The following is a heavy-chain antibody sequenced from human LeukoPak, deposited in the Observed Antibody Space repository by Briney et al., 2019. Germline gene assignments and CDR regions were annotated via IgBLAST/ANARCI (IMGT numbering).Heavy chain of an antibody. Sequence: PGGSLRLSCAASGFTFSSYSMNWVRQAPGKGLEWVSSISSSSSYIYYADSVKGRFTISRDNAKNSLYLQMNSLRAEDTAVYYCARELRGSSWRNFDYWGQGTLVTVSS. D-gene: IGHD6-13*01. CDR2: ISSSSSYI. CDR1: GFTFSSYS. J-gene: IGHJ4*02. V-gene: IGHV3-21*01. CDR3: ARELRGSSWRNFDY.